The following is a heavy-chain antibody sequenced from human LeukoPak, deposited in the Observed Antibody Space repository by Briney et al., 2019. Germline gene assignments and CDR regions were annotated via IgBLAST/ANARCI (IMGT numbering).Heavy chain of an antibody. CDR2: IWYDGSNK. CDR1: GFTFSSYG. D-gene: IGHD3-16*01. V-gene: IGHV3-33*01. Sequence: PGRSLRLSCAASGFTFSSYGMHWVRQAPGKGLEWVAVIWYDGSNKFYAGSVKGRFTISRDNSKNTLYLQMNSLRAEDTAVYYCARDKVNVWGSYGVLIGYWGQGTLVTVSS. CDR3: ARDKVNVWGSYGVLIGY. J-gene: IGHJ4*02.